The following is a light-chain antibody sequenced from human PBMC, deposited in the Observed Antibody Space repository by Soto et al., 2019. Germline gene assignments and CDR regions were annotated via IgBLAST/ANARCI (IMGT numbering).Light chain of an antibody. CDR2: EVS. V-gene: IGLV2-14*01. CDR3: SSYTSSDTLGV. CDR1: SSDIGTYNY. J-gene: IGLJ3*02. Sequence: QSALTRPASVSGSPGQSITISCTGTSSDIGTYNYVSWYQHHPGKAPKLLIYEVSNRPSGVSNRFSGSKSGNTASLTISGLQAEDEADYYCSSYTSSDTLGVFGGGTQLTVL.